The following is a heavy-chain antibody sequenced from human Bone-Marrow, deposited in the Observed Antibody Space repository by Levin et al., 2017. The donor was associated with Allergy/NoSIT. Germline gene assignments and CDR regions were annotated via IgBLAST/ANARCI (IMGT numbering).Heavy chain of an antibody. CDR3: ARDSGATGADDY. CDR1: GFTFSSYA. D-gene: IGHD3-10*01. Sequence: PGGSLRLSCAASGFTFSSYAMNWVRQAPGKGLEWVSAISGSGANTYYADSVKGRFTISRDNSQNTLHLQMNSLRVEDTAVYFCARDSGATGADDYWGQGILVTVSS. V-gene: IGHV3-23*01. CDR2: ISGSGANT. J-gene: IGHJ4*02.